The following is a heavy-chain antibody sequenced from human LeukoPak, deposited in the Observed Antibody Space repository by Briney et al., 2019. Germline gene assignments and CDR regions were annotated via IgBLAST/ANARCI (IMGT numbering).Heavy chain of an antibody. CDR1: AFTISRNY. D-gene: IGHD4-17*01. CDR3: ARDRGDYGFDP. J-gene: IGHJ5*02. Sequence: PGGSLTLSCPASAFTISRNYMSWVRQAPGEGREWVLVIYSGGSTYYAGSVKGRLTISRDNSKNTLYLQMNSLRAEDTAVYYCARDRGDYGFDPWGQGTLVTVSS. V-gene: IGHV3-66*01. CDR2: IYSGGST.